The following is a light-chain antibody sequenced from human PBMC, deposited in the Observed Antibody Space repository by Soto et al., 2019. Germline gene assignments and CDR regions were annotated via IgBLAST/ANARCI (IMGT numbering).Light chain of an antibody. Sequence: EIVMTQSPATLSVSPGERATLSCRASQSVDSKLASYQQKPGQGPRLLIYGASSRATGIPARFSGSGSGTELTLTISSLQSEDFAVYYCQHYSTWLWTFGQGTKVEIK. V-gene: IGKV3-15*01. CDR2: GAS. CDR3: QHYSTWLWT. J-gene: IGKJ1*01. CDR1: QSVDSK.